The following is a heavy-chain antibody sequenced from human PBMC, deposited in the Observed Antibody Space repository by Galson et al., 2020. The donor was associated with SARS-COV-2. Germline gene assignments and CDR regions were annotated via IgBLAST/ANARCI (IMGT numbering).Heavy chain of an antibody. Sequence: GGSLRLSCAASGFTVSSNYMSWVRQAPGKGLEWVSVIYSGGSTYYADSVKGRFTISRDNSKNTLYLQMNSLRAEDTAVYYCWRYGLGRYYYYYGMDVWGQGTTVTVSS. J-gene: IGHJ6*02. CDR3: WRYGLGRYYYYYGMDV. CDR2: IYSGGST. V-gene: IGHV3-66*01. D-gene: IGHD5-18*01. CDR1: GFTVSSNY.